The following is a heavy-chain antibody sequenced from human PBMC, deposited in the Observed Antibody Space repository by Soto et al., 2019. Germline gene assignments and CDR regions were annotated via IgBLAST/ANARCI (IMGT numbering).Heavy chain of an antibody. CDR2: ISGYNGKT. CDR1: GYTFSMSG. V-gene: IGHV1-18*01. Sequence: QVQLVQSGAEVKKPGASVKVSCKSSGYTFSMSGISWVRQAPGQGLEWMGWISGYNGKTNYEQKFQDRVTMTTDTSTNMAYMELRSLRSDDTDVYYCAREGPRPYYYYGMDVWGQGTTVTVSS. CDR3: AREGPRPYYYYGMDV. J-gene: IGHJ6*02.